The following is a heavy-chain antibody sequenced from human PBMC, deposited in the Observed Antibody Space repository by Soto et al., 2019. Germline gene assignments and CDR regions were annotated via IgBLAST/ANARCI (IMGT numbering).Heavy chain of an antibody. D-gene: IGHD6-6*01. CDR1: GGSINPYY. J-gene: IGHJ4*02. Sequence: QVQLQESGPGLGKPSATLSLTCSVSGGSINPYYWSWVWQPPGNELEWIGYIYYSGSTNYNPSLLSRDTISVAPCKNRFSLMLTSVTAASRAVYYCVTGQDYSSSGDFDYWVQGSLVTVSS. CDR3: VTGQDYSSSGDFDY. V-gene: IGHV4-59*01. CDR2: IYYSGST.